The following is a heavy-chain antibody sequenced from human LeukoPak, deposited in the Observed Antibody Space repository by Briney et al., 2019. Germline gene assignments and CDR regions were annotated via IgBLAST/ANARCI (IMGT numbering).Heavy chain of an antibody. D-gene: IGHD2-15*01. CDR2: IYPGDSDT. V-gene: IGHV5-51*01. CDR3: TRRGGGFDD. Sequence: GQSLKISCKGSGYSFTNYWIGWVRQMPGKGMEWMGIIYPGDSDTRYSPSFQGQVTLSADKSISTAYLQWSSLSASVPAMYYCTRRGGGFDDWGQGSLVTVSS. J-gene: IGHJ4*02. CDR1: GYSFTNYW.